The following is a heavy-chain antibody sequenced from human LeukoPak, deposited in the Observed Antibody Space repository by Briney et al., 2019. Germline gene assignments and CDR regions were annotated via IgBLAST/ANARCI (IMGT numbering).Heavy chain of an antibody. Sequence: PGGSPRLSCEASGFSLSSYSMQWVRQAPGKGLEWVSSISGTSRYIHYSDSVKGRFTISRDNAKNSFYLQMNSLRVEDTAVYYCAREPQQFLKWLLDASPDYYYYMDVWGKGTTVTVSS. V-gene: IGHV3-21*01. CDR2: ISGTSRYI. J-gene: IGHJ6*03. CDR3: AREPQQFLKWLLDASPDYYYYMDV. D-gene: IGHD3-3*01. CDR1: GFSLSSYS.